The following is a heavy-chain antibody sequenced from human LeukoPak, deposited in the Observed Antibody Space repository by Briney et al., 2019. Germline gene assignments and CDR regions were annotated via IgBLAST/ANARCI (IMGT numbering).Heavy chain of an antibody. Sequence: GGSLRLSCAASGFTFSSYGMHWVRQAPGKGLEWVAVISYDGSNKYYADSVKGRFTISRDNSKNTLYLQMNSLRAEDTALYYCARGNYGDILTSSVDYWGQGTLVTVSS. J-gene: IGHJ4*02. D-gene: IGHD3-9*01. CDR2: ISYDGSNK. CDR1: GFTFSSYG. V-gene: IGHV3-30*03. CDR3: ARGNYGDILTSSVDY.